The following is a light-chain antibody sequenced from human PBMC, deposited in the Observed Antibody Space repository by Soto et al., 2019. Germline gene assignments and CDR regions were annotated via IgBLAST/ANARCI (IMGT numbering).Light chain of an antibody. J-gene: IGKJ5*01. V-gene: IGKV1-12*01. CDR3: QQDNSFPIT. CDR2: DAS. Sequence: DIQMTQSPSSVSASVGDRVTITCRASQDISSKLVWYQQKPGKAPNLLVYDASTLQSGVPSRFSGSGSGTDFTLTIRSLQPEDFATYYCQQDNSFPITFGQGTRLEIE. CDR1: QDISSK.